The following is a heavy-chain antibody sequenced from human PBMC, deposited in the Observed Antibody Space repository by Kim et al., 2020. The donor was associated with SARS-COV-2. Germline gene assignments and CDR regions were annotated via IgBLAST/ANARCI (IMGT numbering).Heavy chain of an antibody. CDR1: GFIFEKFA. CDR3: VRRYDYWSGDYRLTDGVDV. J-gene: IGHJ3*01. CDR2: ISTTGGST. D-gene: IGHD3-3*01. V-gene: IGHV3-64D*06. Sequence: GGSLRLSCSPSGFIFEKFAMHWVRQAPGKGLEYVSAISTTGGSTYYANSVRDRFTISRDNSRNTLYLQMRSLKVEDTGVYYCVRRYDYWSGDYRLTDGVDVWGQGTLVTVSS.